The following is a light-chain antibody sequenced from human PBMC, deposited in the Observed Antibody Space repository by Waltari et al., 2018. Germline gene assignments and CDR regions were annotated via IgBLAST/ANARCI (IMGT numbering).Light chain of an antibody. CDR1: QSIGRS. CDR2: DAS. CDR3: QNYVRLPAT. Sequence: EIVLTQSTGTLSLSPGESDTLSCRASQSIGRSLVWYQPKPGQAPRLLIYDASTRATGIPDRFSGSGSGTDFSLTISRLEPEDFAVYFCQNYVRLPATFGQGTKVEIK. V-gene: IGKV3-20*01. J-gene: IGKJ1*01.